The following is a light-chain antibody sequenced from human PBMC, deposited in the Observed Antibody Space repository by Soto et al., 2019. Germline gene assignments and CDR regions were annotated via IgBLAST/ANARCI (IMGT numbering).Light chain of an antibody. Sequence: EIVLTQSPGTLSLSPVERATLSCMASQSVSSSYSAWYQQKPGQAPRLLIYGASIRATGIPARFSGSGSGTEFTLTISSLQSEDFAVYYCQQYKNWPPITFGQGTRLEIK. CDR1: QSVSSSY. CDR2: GAS. J-gene: IGKJ5*01. CDR3: QQYKNWPPIT. V-gene: IGKV3-15*01.